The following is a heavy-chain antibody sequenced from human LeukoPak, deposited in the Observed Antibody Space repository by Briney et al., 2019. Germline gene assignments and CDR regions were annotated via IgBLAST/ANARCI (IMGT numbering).Heavy chain of an antibody. V-gene: IGHV4-4*02. CDR3: ARHGTYFDWFDY. D-gene: IGHD3-9*01. Sequence: SETLSLTCSVSGGSISNNNWWSWVRQSPGKGLEWIGNIYHSGTTHYNPSLKSRVTISVDTSKNQFSLKLSSVTAADTAVYYCARHGTYFDWFDYWGQGTLVTVSS. J-gene: IGHJ4*02. CDR2: IYHSGTT. CDR1: GGSISNNNW.